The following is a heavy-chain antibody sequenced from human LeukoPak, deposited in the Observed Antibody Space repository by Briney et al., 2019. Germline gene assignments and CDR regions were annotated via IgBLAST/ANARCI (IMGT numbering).Heavy chain of an antibody. CDR1: GGSISSGDNY. Sequence: SQTLSLTCTVSGGSISSGDNYWSWIRQPPGKGLEWIGYIYYSGSTYYNPSLKSRVTISADTSKNQFSLKLSSVSAADTAVYYCARGDLYSSSWYNWGQGTLVTVSS. D-gene: IGHD6-13*01. CDR2: IYYSGST. J-gene: IGHJ4*02. V-gene: IGHV4-30-4*08. CDR3: ARGDLYSSSWYN.